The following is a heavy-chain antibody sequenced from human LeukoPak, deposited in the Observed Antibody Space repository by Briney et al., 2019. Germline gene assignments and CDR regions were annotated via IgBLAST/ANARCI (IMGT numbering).Heavy chain of an antibody. CDR3: ARAITYYYYYCYYMDV. CDR1: GGTFSSYA. V-gene: IGHV1-69*13. J-gene: IGHJ6*03. D-gene: IGHD5-12*01. Sequence: SVKVSCKASGGTFSSYAISWVRQAPGQGLEWMGGIIPIFGTANYAQKFQGRVTITADESTSTAYMELSSLRSEDTAVYYCARAITYYYYYCYYMDVWGKGTTVTVSS. CDR2: IIPIFGTA.